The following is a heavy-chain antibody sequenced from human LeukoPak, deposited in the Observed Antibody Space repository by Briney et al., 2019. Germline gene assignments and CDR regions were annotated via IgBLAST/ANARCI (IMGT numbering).Heavy chain of an antibody. CDR3: ARGASWSYYYYYMDV. V-gene: IGHV4-34*01. Sequence: SETLSLTCAVYGGSFSGYYWSWIRQPPGKGLEWIGEINHSGSTNYNPSLKSRVTISVDTSKNQFSLELSSVTAADTAVYYCARGASWSYYYYYMDVWGKGTTVTVSS. CDR1: GGSFSGYY. J-gene: IGHJ6*03. CDR2: INHSGST. D-gene: IGHD2-2*01.